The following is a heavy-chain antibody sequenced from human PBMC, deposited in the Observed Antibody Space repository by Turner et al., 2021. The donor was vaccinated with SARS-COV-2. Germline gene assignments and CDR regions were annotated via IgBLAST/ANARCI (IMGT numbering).Heavy chain of an antibody. CDR1: GGTFSSYP. Sequence: VQLVQSGAGARSPGSAGTVPSKASGGTFSSYPFTWVRQAPGQGLEWMGGIIPILGIANYAQKFQGRVTITADKSTNTAYMELSSLRSEDTAVYYCARDLNSGYGDYTGWGQGTLVTVSS. V-gene: IGHV1-69*10. D-gene: IGHD4-17*01. CDR3: ARDLNSGYGDYTG. CDR2: IIPILGIA. J-gene: IGHJ4*02.